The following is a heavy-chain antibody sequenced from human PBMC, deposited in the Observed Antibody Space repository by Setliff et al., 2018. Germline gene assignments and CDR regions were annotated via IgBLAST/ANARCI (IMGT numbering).Heavy chain of an antibody. V-gene: IGHV2-5*02. D-gene: IGHD2-2*01. CDR2: IFWDDDK. CDR1: GFSLTTSGVG. J-gene: IGHJ4*02. CDR3: VHRPGYCFTTTCWNFDY. Sequence: SGPTLVNPTQTLTLTCTFSGFSLTTSGVGVGWVRQPPGKALEWLAIIFWDDDKRYSPSLKNRLTITKDGLKRQVVLTMTNVDPVDTATYYCVHRPGYCFTTTCWNFDYWGQGALVTVSS.